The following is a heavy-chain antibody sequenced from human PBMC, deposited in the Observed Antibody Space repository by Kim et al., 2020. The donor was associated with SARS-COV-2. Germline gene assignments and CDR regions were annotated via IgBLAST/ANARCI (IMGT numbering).Heavy chain of an antibody. CDR2: ISGGGRTI. D-gene: IGHD6-13*01. V-gene: IGHV3-11*01. CDR1: GFTFSDYY. J-gene: IGHJ6*02. Sequence: LSLTCAGSGFTFSDYYMSWIRQAPGKGLEWVSYISGGGRTIYYADSVEGRFTISRDNAKNSMYLQMNSLRVEDTAVYFCTRDRVSRYGMDVWGQGTT. CDR3: TRDRVSRYGMDV.